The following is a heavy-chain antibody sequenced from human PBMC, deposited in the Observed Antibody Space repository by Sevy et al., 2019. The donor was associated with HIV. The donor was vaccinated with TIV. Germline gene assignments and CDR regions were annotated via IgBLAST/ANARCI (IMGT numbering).Heavy chain of an antibody. CDR1: GFTFSTYA. CDR2: ISASGGST. D-gene: IGHD2-2*01. CDR3: AKDDVILVPAANYFDY. Sequence: GGSLRLSCAASGFTFSTYAMSWVRQAPGKGLEWVSAISASGGSTYYADSVKGRFTISRDNSKNKMYLQMNSLRAEDTAVYYCAKDDVILVPAANYFDYWGQGTLVTVSS. J-gene: IGHJ4*02. V-gene: IGHV3-23*01.